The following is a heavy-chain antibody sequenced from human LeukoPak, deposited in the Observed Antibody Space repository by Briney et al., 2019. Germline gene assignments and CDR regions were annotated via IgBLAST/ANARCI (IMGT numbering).Heavy chain of an antibody. CDR1: GFVFSNYW. J-gene: IGHJ4*02. V-gene: IGHV3-23*01. Sequence: GGSLRLSCAASGFVFSNYWMNWVRQAPGKGLEWVSGISGSGNNTCYADSVKGRFTISRDNSKNTPYLQMNSLRAEDTAVYYCAKDKGNYYDSSGYFDYWGQGTLVTVSS. D-gene: IGHD3-22*01. CDR3: AKDKGNYYDSSGYFDY. CDR2: ISGSGNNT.